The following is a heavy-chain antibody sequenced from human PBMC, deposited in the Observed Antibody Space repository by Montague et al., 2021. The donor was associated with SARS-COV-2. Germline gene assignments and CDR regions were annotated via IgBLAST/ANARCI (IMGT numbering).Heavy chain of an antibody. Sequence: LRLSCAASGFTVSSNYMSWVRQPPGKGLEWIGSIYYSGSTYYNPSLTSRVTISVDTSKNQFSLKLSSVTAADTAVYYCATYYDILTGYYIDAFDIWGQGTMVTVSS. D-gene: IGHD3-9*01. CDR3: ATYYDILTGYYIDAFDI. CDR2: IYYSGST. CDR1: GFTVSSNY. V-gene: IGHV4-59*05. J-gene: IGHJ3*02.